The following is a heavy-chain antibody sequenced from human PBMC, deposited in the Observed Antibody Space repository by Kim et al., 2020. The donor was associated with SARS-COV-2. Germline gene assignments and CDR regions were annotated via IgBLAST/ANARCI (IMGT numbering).Heavy chain of an antibody. V-gene: IGHV4-39*07. D-gene: IGHD4-17*01. Sequence: YNPSLKSRVPIPVDTSQNHFSLKLSSVTAADAAVYYCARVDVEDYGDYDLWGQGTLVTVSS. CDR3: ARVDVEDYGDYDL. J-gene: IGHJ4*02.